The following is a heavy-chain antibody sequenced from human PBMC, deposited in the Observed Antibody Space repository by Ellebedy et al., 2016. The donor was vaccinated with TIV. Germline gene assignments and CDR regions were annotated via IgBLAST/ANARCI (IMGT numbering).Heavy chain of an antibody. D-gene: IGHD3-3*01. Sequence: MPSETLSLTCTVSGGSISSNSYYRGWIRQPPGNGLEWIGYIFGSGSTIYNPSLRNRVSISLDRSQKQVSLNLTSVTAADSAVYFCARSSISVFGVTDAFDIWGQGTSVTVSS. J-gene: IGHJ3*02. CDR3: ARSSISVFGVTDAFDI. CDR2: IFGSGST. V-gene: IGHV4-61*05. CDR1: GGSISSNSYY.